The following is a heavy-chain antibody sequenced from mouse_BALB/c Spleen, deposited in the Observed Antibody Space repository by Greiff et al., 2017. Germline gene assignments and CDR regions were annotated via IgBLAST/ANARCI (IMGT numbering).Heavy chain of an antibody. J-gene: IGHJ3*01. Sequence: LQQSGAELMKPGASVKISCKATGYTFSSYWIEWVKQRPGHGLEWIGEILPGSGSTNYNEKFKGKATFTADTSSNTAYMQLSSLTSEDSAVYYCARTGVRAWFAYWGQGTLVTVSA. V-gene: IGHV1-9*01. D-gene: IGHD2-14*01. CDR1: GYTFSSYW. CDR3: ARTGVRAWFAY. CDR2: ILPGSGST.